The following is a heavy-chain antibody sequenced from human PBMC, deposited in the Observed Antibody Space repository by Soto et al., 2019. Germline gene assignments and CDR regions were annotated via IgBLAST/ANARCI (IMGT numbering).Heavy chain of an antibody. V-gene: IGHV1-69*01. Sequence: QVQLVQSGAEVKKPGSSVKVSCKASGGAFSSYAISWVRQAPGQGLEWMGGNLPLFNISNYAQKIQGRVTITADETTSTAYIDLSNLTSEDTAVYYCARRRLGYGYWYFDIWGRGTLITVAS. D-gene: IGHD5-18*01. CDR1: GGAFSSYA. CDR2: NLPLFNIS. J-gene: IGHJ2*01. CDR3: ARRRLGYGYWYFDI.